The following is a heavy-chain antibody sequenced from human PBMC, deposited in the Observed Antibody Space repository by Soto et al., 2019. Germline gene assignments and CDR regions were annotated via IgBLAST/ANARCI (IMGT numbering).Heavy chain of an antibody. J-gene: IGHJ5*02. Sequence: SETLSLTCTVSGGSISSGGYYWSWIRQHPGKGLEWIGYIYYSGSTYYNPSLRSRVTISVDTSKNQFSLKLSSVTAADTAVYYCARAEDLGWFDPWGQGTLVTVSS. V-gene: IGHV4-31*03. CDR2: IYYSGST. CDR3: ARAEDLGWFDP. CDR1: GGSISSGGYY.